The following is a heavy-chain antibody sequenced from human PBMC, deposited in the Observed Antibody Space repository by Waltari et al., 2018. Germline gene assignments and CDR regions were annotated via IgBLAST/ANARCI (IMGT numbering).Heavy chain of an antibody. V-gene: IGHV3-74*01. D-gene: IGHD6-13*01. Sequence: EEQLVESGGGLVQPGDSLRLSCAASGFTYSNHWMHWVRQAPGKGLVWVSRINGDGSTSNYADYVEGRFTISRDNTKKTLYLQMKRRRVEDTAGYYCARLAPKTYRSPVPGRDYYYGLDVWGQGTTVTVSS. J-gene: IGHJ6*02. CDR2: INGDGSTS. CDR3: ARLAPKTYRSPVPGRDYYYGLDV. CDR1: GFTYSNHW.